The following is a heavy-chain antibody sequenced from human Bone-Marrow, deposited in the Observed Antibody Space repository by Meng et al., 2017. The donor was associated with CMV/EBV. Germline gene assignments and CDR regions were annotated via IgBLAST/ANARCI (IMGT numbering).Heavy chain of an antibody. CDR1: GGSFSGYY. J-gene: IGHJ6*02. CDR2: IYYSGST. CDR3: ARASPGYYYYYGMDV. Sequence: GSLRLSCAVYGGSFSGYYWSWIRQPPGKGLEWIGYIYYSGSTNYNPSLKSRVTISVDTSKNQFSLKLSSVTAADTAVYYCARASPGYYYYYGMDVWGQGTTVTVSS. V-gene: IGHV4-59*01.